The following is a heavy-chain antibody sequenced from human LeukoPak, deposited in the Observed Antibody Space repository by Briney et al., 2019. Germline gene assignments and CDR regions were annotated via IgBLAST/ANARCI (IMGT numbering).Heavy chain of an antibody. D-gene: IGHD3-10*01. CDR3: TRSNYSSYDY. V-gene: IGHV1-8*01. CDR2: MNPNIGDV. J-gene: IGHJ4*02. Sequence: GASVKLSCKASGYTFATYDINWVRQATGQGLEWMGWMNPNIGDVGYAQKFQGRVTMTKDTSISTAYMGLENTTSEDTAMDYCTRSNYSSYDYWGQGTLVTVSS. CDR1: GYTFATYD.